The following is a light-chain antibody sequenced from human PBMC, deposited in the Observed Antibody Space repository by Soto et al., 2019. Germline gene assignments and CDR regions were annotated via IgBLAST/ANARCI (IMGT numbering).Light chain of an antibody. J-gene: IGLJ1*01. CDR2: DVS. Sequence: QSALTQPRSVSGSPGQSVTISCTGTGSDVGGFDSVSWYQQHPGKAPKLMIYDVSKRPSGVPDRFSGSKSGNTASLTISGLQAEDEADYYCCSYAGTYTYVFGTGTKVPVL. CDR1: GSDVGGFDS. V-gene: IGLV2-11*01. CDR3: CSYAGTYTYV.